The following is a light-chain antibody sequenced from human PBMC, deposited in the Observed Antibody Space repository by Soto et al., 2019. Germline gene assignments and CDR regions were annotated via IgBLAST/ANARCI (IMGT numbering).Light chain of an antibody. V-gene: IGKV3-20*01. Sequence: EIVLTQSPGTLSLSPGERAILSCRASQSVPNNFLAWYQQKSGQAPRRLIFGASFRATGVPDRFSGSGSGTDFTLTISRPEPEDFAVYHCQQYGSSPTFGQGTKVEIK. J-gene: IGKJ1*01. CDR1: QSVPNNF. CDR2: GAS. CDR3: QQYGSSPT.